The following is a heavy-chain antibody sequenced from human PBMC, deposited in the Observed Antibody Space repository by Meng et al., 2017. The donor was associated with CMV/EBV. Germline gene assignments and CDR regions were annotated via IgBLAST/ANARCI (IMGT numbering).Heavy chain of an antibody. Sequence: IRSVGYYWSWIRQHPGKGLGWIGYIYYHGGPYYSPSLKSRVTISVDTSKNRFSLKPSSVTAADAAVYYCARAPYDSSGYLVALGDCWGQGTPVTVSS. J-gene: IGHJ4*02. V-gene: IGHV4-31*02. D-gene: IGHD3-22*01. CDR2: IYYHGGP. CDR3: ARAPYDSSGYLVALGDC. CDR1: IRSVGYY.